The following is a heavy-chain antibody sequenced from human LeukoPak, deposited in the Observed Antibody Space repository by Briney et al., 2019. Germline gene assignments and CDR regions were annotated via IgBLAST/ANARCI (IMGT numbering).Heavy chain of an antibody. CDR3: ARDLPVGDYFDY. D-gene: IGHD2-8*02. CDR1: GLTSSTYA. Sequence: GSLRLSCAASGLTSSTYAMSWVRQAPGKGLEWVSTISGNGGATYCADSVKGRFTLSRDNSENTLYLQMNSLRADDTAVYYCARDLPVGDYFDYWGQGTLVTVSS. CDR2: ISGNGGAT. J-gene: IGHJ4*02. V-gene: IGHV3-23*01.